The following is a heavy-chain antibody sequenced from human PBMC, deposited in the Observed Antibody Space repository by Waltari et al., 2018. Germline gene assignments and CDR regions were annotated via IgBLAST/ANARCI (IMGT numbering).Heavy chain of an antibody. D-gene: IGHD1-26*01. J-gene: IGHJ4*02. V-gene: IGHV3-43*01. CDR3: AKTKGVGAYYYFDY. CDR1: GFTFDDYT. Sequence: EVQLVESGGVVVQSGGSLRLSCAASGFTFDDYTMHWVRQAPGKGLEWVSLINWNGRSTYYADSVRGRFTVSRDNTKNVLYLQMNTLRPEDTALYYCAKTKGVGAYYYFDYWGQGTLVPVSS. CDR2: INWNGRST.